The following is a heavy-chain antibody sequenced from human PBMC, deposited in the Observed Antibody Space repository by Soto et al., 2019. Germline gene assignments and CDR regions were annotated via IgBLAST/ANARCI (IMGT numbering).Heavy chain of an antibody. Sequence: QVQLVQSGAEGKKPGASVKVSCKASGYTFTTYGINWVRQAPGQGLEWMGWVSPYNGDTTYAQKVQGRVTMTTDTSTTTASLELRSLRSDDTAVYYCAREVGHMDVWGQGTTVTVSS. D-gene: IGHD2-2*01. CDR3: AREVGHMDV. J-gene: IGHJ6*02. V-gene: IGHV1-18*04. CDR2: VSPYNGDT. CDR1: GYTFTTYG.